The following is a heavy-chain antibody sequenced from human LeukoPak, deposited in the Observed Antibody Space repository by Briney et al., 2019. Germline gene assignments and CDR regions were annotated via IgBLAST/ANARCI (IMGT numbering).Heavy chain of an antibody. D-gene: IGHD1-26*01. V-gene: IGHV1-69*05. Sequence: SVKVSCKASGGTFSIYAISWVRQAPGQGLEWRVGIIPIFGTANYAQKFQGRVTITTDESTSTAYMELSSLRSEHPAVYYCARAGSGSSFSHFDYWGQGTLVTVSS. J-gene: IGHJ4*02. CDR1: GGTFSIYA. CDR3: ARAGSGSSFSHFDY. CDR2: IIPIFGTA.